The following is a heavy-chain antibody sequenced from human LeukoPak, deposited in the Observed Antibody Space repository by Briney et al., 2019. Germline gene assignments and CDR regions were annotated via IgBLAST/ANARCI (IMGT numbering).Heavy chain of an antibody. J-gene: IGHJ4*02. CDR2: INWNSEII. CDR1: GFRFDDYA. CDR3: VKGLYYYDDSGYYFTS. Sequence: PGGSLRLSCAASGFRFDDYAMHWVRQAPEKGLEWISGINWNSEIIDYADFVKGRFTISRDNAKNSLDLQLSSLRPEDTALYYCVKGLYYYDDSGYYFTSWGQGTLVTVSS. D-gene: IGHD3-22*01. V-gene: IGHV3-9*01.